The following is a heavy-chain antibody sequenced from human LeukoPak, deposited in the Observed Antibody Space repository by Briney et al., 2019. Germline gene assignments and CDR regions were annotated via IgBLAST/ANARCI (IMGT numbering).Heavy chain of an antibody. J-gene: IGHJ4*02. CDR1: GFTFSTSA. CDR2: FAINGPI. D-gene: IGHD1-14*01. CDR3: THHSSHGTFHN. V-gene: IGHV3-23*01. Sequence: PGCSLSLPCVGSGFTFSTSAMSWVRHAPGKALEGVSAFAINGPITYIESLNSRFTISNHHSRNALTLQMNTLRTQNTAVSNRTHHSSHGTFHNCGQGALITVSS.